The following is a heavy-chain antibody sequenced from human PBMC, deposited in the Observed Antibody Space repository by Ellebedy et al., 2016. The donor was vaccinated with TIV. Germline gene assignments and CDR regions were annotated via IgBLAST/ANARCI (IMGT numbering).Heavy chain of an antibody. V-gene: IGHV3-74*01. CDR1: GFTFSCYW. CDR2: INSDGSST. CDR3: ARLPPTSIDYYGMDV. J-gene: IGHJ6*02. D-gene: IGHD2/OR15-2a*01. Sequence: GESLKLSXAASGFTFSCYWMHWVRQAPGKGLVWVSRINSDGSSTSYADSVKGRFTISRDNAKNTLYLQMNSLRAEDTAVYYCARLPPTSIDYYGMDVWGQGTTVTVSS.